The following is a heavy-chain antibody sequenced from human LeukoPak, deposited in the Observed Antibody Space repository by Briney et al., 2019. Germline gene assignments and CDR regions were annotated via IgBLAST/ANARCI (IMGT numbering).Heavy chain of an antibody. Sequence: GGSLRLSCAASGFTFSSYSMNWVRQAPGKGLEWVSSISSSSSYIYYADSVKGRFTISRDNAKNSLYLQMNSLRAEDTAVYYCARDQGDIVVVPAANDYWGQGTLVTVSS. CDR2: ISSSSSYI. D-gene: IGHD2-2*01. V-gene: IGHV3-21*01. CDR3: ARDQGDIVVVPAANDY. J-gene: IGHJ4*02. CDR1: GFTFSSYS.